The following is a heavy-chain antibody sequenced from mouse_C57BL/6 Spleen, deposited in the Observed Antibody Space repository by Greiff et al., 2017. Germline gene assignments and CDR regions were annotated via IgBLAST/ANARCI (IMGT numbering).Heavy chain of an antibody. CDR3: ARELGDY. V-gene: IGHV5-6*01. CDR1: GFTFSSYG. J-gene: IGHJ2*01. D-gene: IGHD4-1*01. Sequence: EVQLVESGGDLVKPGGSLKLSCAASGFTFSSYGMSWVRQTPDKRLEWVATISSGGSYTYYPDSVKGRFTISRDNAKNTLYLQMSSLKSEDTAMYYCARELGDYWGQGTTLTVSS. CDR2: ISSGGSYT.